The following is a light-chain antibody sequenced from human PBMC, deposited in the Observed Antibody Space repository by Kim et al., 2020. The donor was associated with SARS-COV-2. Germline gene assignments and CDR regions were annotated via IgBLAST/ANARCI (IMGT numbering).Light chain of an antibody. CDR2: LQDSGSY. J-gene: IGLJ2*01. CDR3: QTWASYVL. CDR1: SGHSTYM. Sequence: QLVLTQSSSASASLGSSVKLTCTLSSGHSTYMIAWHQQQPGKAPRYLMSLQDSGSYDKGSGVSNRFSVSSSGADRYLTISNLQSEDEAEYYCQTWASYVLFGGGTQLTV. V-gene: IGLV4-60*03.